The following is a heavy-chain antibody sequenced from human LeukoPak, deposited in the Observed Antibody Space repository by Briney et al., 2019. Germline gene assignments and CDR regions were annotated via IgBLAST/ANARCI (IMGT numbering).Heavy chain of an antibody. Sequence: GGSLRLSCAASGFTFSNYAMGWVRQAPGKGLEWVSTISGSGGSTYYAESVKGRFTISRDDSKNTLFLQMNSLRAEDTAVYYCAKGCGGTCYSDFDSWGQGTLVTVSS. D-gene: IGHD2-15*01. CDR1: GFTFSNYA. CDR3: AKGCGGTCYSDFDS. CDR2: ISGSGGST. J-gene: IGHJ4*02. V-gene: IGHV3-23*01.